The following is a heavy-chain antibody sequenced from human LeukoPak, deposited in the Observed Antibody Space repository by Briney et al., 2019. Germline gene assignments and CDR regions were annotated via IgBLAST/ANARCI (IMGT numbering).Heavy chain of an antibody. CDR2: INPNSGVT. D-gene: IGHD5-12*01. J-gene: IGHJ4*02. CDR1: GYTFTGHY. Sequence: GASVKVSCKASGYTFTGHYIHWVRQAPGQGLEWMGWINPNSGVTNCAQKFQGRVTMTRDTSISTAYMELRRLRSDDTAVYYCARDLPVATTGYFDCWGQGTLVTVSS. CDR3: ARDLPVATTGYFDC. V-gene: IGHV1-2*02.